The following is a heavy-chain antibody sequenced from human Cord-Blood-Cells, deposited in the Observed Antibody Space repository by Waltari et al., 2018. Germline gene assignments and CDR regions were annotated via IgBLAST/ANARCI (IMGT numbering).Heavy chain of an antibody. D-gene: IGHD6-6*01. J-gene: IGHJ3*02. CDR3: ARTLGEYSSSSAAFDI. CDR2: IIPYFGTA. CDR1: GGTFSSYA. Sequence: QVQLVQSGAEVKKPGSSVKVSCKASGGTFSSYAISWVRQATGQGLEWMGGIIPYFGTANYAQKFQGRVTITADESTSTAYMELSSLRSEDTAVYYCARTLGEYSSSSAAFDIWGQGTMVTVSS. V-gene: IGHV1-69*01.